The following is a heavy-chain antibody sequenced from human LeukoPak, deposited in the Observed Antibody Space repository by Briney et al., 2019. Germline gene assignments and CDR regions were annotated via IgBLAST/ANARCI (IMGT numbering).Heavy chain of an antibody. D-gene: IGHD1-26*01. Sequence: SETLSLTCTVSGYSISSGYYWGWIRQPPGKGLEWIGSIYYSGSTYYNPSLKSRVTISVDTSKNQFSLKLSSVTAADTAVYYCARGGSSPLPYYYYYMDVWGKGTTVTISS. CDR2: IYYSGST. CDR3: ARGGSSPLPYYYYYMDV. J-gene: IGHJ6*03. CDR1: GYSISSGYY. V-gene: IGHV4-38-2*02.